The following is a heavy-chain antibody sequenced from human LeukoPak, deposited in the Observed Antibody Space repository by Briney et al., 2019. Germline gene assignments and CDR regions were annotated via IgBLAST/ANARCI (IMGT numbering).Heavy chain of an antibody. CDR3: ARGYSSGWYESYYYYYYYMDV. Sequence: GASVKVSCKASGYTFTSYDINWVRQATGQGLEWMGWMNPNSDNTGYAQKFQGRVTMTRNTSISTAYMELSSLRSEDTAVYYCARGYSSGWYESYYYYYYYMDVWGKGTTVTVSS. CDR2: MNPNSDNT. J-gene: IGHJ6*03. V-gene: IGHV1-8*01. D-gene: IGHD6-19*01. CDR1: GYTFTSYD.